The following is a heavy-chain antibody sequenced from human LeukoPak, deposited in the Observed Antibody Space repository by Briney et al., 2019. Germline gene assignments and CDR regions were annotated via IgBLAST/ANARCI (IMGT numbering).Heavy chain of an antibody. Sequence: GGSLRLSCAASGFTFNNYNMNWVRQAPGKGLEWVSSISSSSSYIHYADSVKGRFTISRDNAKNSLYLQMNSLRAEDTAVYYCVGLDSSGGYWGQGTLVTVSS. CDR3: VGLDSSGGY. CDR2: ISSSSSYI. CDR1: GFTFNNYN. V-gene: IGHV3-21*01. J-gene: IGHJ4*02. D-gene: IGHD3-22*01.